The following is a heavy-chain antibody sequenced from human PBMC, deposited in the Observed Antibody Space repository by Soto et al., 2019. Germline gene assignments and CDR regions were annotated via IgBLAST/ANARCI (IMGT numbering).Heavy chain of an antibody. V-gene: IGHV3-23*01. CDR2: ISGSGGST. J-gene: IGHJ6*02. CDR3: AKHQDYYGMDV. CDR1: GFTFSSYA. Sequence: GGSLRLSCAASGFTFSSYAMSWVRQAPGKGLEWVSAISGSGGSTYYADSVKGRFTISRDNSKNTLDLQMNSLRAVDKHVSYCAKHQDYYGMDVWGPGTTVIVSS. D-gene: IGHD2-2*01.